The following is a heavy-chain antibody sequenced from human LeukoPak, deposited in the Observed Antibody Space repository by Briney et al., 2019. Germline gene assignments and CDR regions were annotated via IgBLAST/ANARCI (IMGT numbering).Heavy chain of an antibody. D-gene: IGHD2-15*01. CDR3: ARGVSSLSGGSCYY. CDR1: GYTFTSYD. J-gene: IGHJ4*02. Sequence: ASVKVSCKASGYTFTSYDINWVRQATGQGLEWMGWMNPNSGNTGYAQKFQGRVTMTRNTSISTAYMELGSLRSEDTAVYYCARGVSSLSGGSCYYWGQGTLVTVSS. CDR2: MNPNSGNT. V-gene: IGHV1-8*01.